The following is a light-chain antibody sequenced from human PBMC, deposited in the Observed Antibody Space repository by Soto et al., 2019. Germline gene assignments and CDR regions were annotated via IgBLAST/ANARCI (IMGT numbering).Light chain of an antibody. V-gene: IGLV1-40*01. CDR3: QSYDSSLTAYV. Sequence: QLVLMQPPSVFGAPGQKVTIFCTGSSSNIGAGYDVHWYQQLPGTAPKLLLYGNSNRPSGVPDRFSASKSDTSASLAISGLQAEDEADFYCQSYDSSLTAYVFGTGTKLTVL. CDR1: SSNIGAGYD. CDR2: GNS. J-gene: IGLJ1*01.